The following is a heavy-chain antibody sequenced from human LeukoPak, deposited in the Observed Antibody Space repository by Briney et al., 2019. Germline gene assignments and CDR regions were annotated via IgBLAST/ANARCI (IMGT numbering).Heavy chain of an antibody. Sequence: SETLSLTCTVSGGSISSSSYYWGWIRQPPGKGLEWIGRIYSSGTITYNPSLQSRVTMSVDTSKNEFSLKMSSVAAADTAVYYCTRDSGTTGEVKFDPWGQGTLVAVSS. D-gene: IGHD3-10*01. V-gene: IGHV4-39*07. CDR3: TRDSGTTGEVKFDP. CDR2: IYSSGTI. J-gene: IGHJ5*02. CDR1: GGSISSSSYY.